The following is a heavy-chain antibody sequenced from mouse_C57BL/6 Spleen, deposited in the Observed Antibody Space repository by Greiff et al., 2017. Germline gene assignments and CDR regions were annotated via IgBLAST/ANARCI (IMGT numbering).Heavy chain of an antibody. D-gene: IGHD2-4*01. Sequence: VQLQQSGPELVKPGASVKLSCKASGYTFTSYDINWVKQRPGQGLEWIGWIYPRDGSTKYNEKFKGKATLTVDTSSSTAYMELHSLTSEDSAVYFCARQDDYDEGYAMDYWGQGTSVTVSS. CDR3: ARQDDYDEGYAMDY. CDR1: GYTFTSYD. V-gene: IGHV1-85*01. J-gene: IGHJ4*01. CDR2: IYPRDGST.